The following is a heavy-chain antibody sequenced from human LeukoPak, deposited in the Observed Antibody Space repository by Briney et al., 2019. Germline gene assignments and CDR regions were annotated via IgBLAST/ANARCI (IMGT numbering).Heavy chain of an antibody. CDR1: GFTFSSYA. Sequence: GGSLRLSCAASGFTFSSYAMHWVRQAPGKGLEWVAVISYDGSNKYYADSVKGRFIISRDNSKNTLYLQMNSLRAEDTAVYYCARNLHPYYYDSSGYYLYWGQGTLVTVSS. J-gene: IGHJ4*02. V-gene: IGHV3-30-3*01. CDR2: ISYDGSNK. D-gene: IGHD3-22*01. CDR3: ARNLHPYYYDSSGYYLY.